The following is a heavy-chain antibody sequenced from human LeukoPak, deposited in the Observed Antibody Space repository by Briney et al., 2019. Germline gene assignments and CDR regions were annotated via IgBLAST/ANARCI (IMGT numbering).Heavy chain of an antibody. V-gene: IGHV1-18*01. Sequence: ASVKVSCKASGYTFTSYGISWVRQAPGQGLEWMGWISAYNGNTNYPQKLQGRVTMTTDTSTSTAYMELRSLRSDDTAVYYCARAGSYYGSGRPYYMDVWGKGTTVTVSS. CDR1: GYTFTSYG. CDR2: ISAYNGNT. J-gene: IGHJ6*03. D-gene: IGHD3-10*01. CDR3: ARAGSYYGSGRPYYMDV.